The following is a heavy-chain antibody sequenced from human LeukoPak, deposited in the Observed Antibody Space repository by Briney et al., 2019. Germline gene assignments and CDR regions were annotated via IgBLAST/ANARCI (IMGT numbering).Heavy chain of an antibody. D-gene: IGHD3-10*01. CDR1: GFTVSRHY. CDR2: IYSDGST. V-gene: IGHV3-66*01. J-gene: IGHJ4*02. Sequence: GGSLRLSCAASGFTVSRHYMSWVRQAPGKGLEWVSIIYSDGSTYYADSVKGRFTISRDTSKNTLYLQMNSLRVEDTALYSCARDLSGDYYYGSGSYSGYFDYWGQGTLVTVSS. CDR3: ARDLSGDYYYGSGSYSGYFDY.